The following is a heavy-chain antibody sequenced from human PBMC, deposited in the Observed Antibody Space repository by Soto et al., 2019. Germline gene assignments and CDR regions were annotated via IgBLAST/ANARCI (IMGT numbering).Heavy chain of an antibody. CDR3: TTLRNTFYYDSSRHEFYFDY. D-gene: IGHD3-22*01. J-gene: IGHJ4*02. CDR2: IRSKSDGGTT. CDR1: GFNFNDAW. V-gene: IGHV3-15*01. Sequence: RGGSLRLSCAACGFNFNDAWMTWVRQAPGKGLEWVGRIRSKSDGGTTDYAAPVKGRFIISRDDSTNTLFLQMNSLKTEDTAFYYCTTLRNTFYYDSSRHEFYFDYWGQGALVTVSS.